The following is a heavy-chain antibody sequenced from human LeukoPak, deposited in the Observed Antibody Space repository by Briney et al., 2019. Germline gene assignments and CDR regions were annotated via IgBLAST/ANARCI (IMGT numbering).Heavy chain of an antibody. CDR3: AKALELLRSPFDY. CDR2: IYSGGST. Sequence: GSLRPSCAASGFTVSSNYMSWVRQAPGKGLEWVSVIYSGGSTYYADSVKGRFTISRDNSKNTLYLQMNSLRAEDTAVYYCAKALELLRSPFDYWGQGTLVTVSS. CDR1: GFTVSSNY. J-gene: IGHJ4*02. D-gene: IGHD1-26*01. V-gene: IGHV3-53*01.